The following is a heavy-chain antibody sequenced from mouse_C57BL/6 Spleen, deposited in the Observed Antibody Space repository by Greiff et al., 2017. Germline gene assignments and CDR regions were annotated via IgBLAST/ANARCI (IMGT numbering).Heavy chain of an antibody. V-gene: IGHV1-59*01. CDR3: ALKGDYYGSSYFDY. CDR1: GYTFTSYW. CDR2: IAPSDSYT. Sequence: QVQLQQSGAELVRPGTSVKLSCKASGYTFTSYWLHWVKQRPGQGLEWIGVIAPSDSYTNYNQKFKGKATLTVDTSSSTAYMQLSSLTSEDSAVYYCALKGDYYGSSYFDYGGQGTTLTVSS. D-gene: IGHD1-1*01. J-gene: IGHJ2*01.